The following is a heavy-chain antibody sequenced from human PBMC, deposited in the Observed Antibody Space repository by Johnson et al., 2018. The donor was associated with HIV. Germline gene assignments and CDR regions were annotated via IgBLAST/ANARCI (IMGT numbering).Heavy chain of an antibody. V-gene: IGHV3-20*04. J-gene: IGHJ3*02. Sequence: EVQLVESGGGVVWPGGSLRLSCAVSGFTFEDYGISWVRQAPGKGLEWVSDINWTGGSTSYADSVKGRFTISRDNSKNTLYLQMNSLRAEGTAVYYCASLGLDLLVKAPLSVVFDAFDIWGQGTMVTVSS. D-gene: IGHD3-16*01. CDR1: GFTFEDYG. CDR3: ASLGLDLLVKAPLSVVFDAFDI. CDR2: INWTGGST.